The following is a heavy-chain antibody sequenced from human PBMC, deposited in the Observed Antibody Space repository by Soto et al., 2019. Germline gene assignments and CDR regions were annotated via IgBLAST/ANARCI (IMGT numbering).Heavy chain of an antibody. J-gene: IGHJ6*02. V-gene: IGHV5-51*01. D-gene: IGHD2-2*01. CDR2: IYPGDSDT. Sequence: GESLKISCKGSGYSFTSYWIGWVRQMPGKGLEWMGIIYPGDSDTRYSPSFQGQVTISADKSISTAYLQWGSLKASDTAMYYCARPSTDYYYGMDVWGQGTTVTVSS. CDR1: GYSFTSYW. CDR3: ARPSTDYYYGMDV.